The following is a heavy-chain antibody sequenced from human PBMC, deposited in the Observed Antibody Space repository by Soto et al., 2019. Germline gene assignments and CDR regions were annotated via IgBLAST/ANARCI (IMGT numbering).Heavy chain of an antibody. CDR3: ARGGGTILVPLP. Sequence: QVQLVQSGAKVKKPGASVKVSCKASGYTFTGYFMHWVRQAPGQGLEWMGWINSNSGATKYAQKFQGRVTLSRDTSISSAYMELSGLRSDVTAVYYCARGGGTILVPLPWGQGTLVTVSS. CDR2: INSNSGAT. CDR1: GYTFTGYF. D-gene: IGHD6-6*01. J-gene: IGHJ5*02. V-gene: IGHV1-2*02.